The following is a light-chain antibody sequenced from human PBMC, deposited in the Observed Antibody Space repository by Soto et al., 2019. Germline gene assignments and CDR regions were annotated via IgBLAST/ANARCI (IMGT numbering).Light chain of an antibody. V-gene: IGKV3D-15*01. CDR1: QSVSSN. CDR2: GAS. J-gene: IGKJ4*01. Sequence: EIVLTQSPATLSVSPGERAALSCRASQSVSSNLAWYQQKPGQPPSLLIFGASTRATGIPARFSGSGSEAEFTLTISSLQSEDFAVYFCQQYSVWPLTFGGGTKVEI. CDR3: QQYSVWPLT.